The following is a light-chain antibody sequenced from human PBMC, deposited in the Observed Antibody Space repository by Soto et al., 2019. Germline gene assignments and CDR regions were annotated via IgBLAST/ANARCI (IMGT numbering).Light chain of an antibody. Sequence: QSVLTQPASVSGSPGQSITISCTGTSSDVGNYNYVSWYQQYPGRVPKLLIYMVSNRPSGVSNRFSGSKSGNTASLTISGIQAEDEGDYYCGSITRSSTSVFGTGTKLTVL. CDR2: MVS. J-gene: IGLJ1*01. CDR3: GSITRSSTSV. V-gene: IGLV2-14*01. CDR1: SSDVGNYNY.